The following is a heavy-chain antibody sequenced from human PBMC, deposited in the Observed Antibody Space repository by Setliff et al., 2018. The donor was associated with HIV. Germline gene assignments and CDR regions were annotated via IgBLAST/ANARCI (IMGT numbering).Heavy chain of an antibody. J-gene: IGHJ4*02. CDR2: VYYSGST. D-gene: IGHD3-3*01. Sequence: PSETLSLTCSVSGGSISSSGYYWSWIRQHPGKGLDWIGRVYYSGSTDYNPSLQSRATLSIDTSKNQFSLKLTSVIAADTAIYYCARGPFVLRFLERLVYFDYWGQGKLVTV. CDR3: ARGPFVLRFLERLVYFDY. CDR1: GGSISSSGYY. V-gene: IGHV4-31*02.